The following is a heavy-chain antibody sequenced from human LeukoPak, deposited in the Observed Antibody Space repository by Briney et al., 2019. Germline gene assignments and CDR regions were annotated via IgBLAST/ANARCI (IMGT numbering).Heavy chain of an antibody. D-gene: IGHD3-22*01. J-gene: IGHJ3*02. CDR1: GYTFTGYY. CDR3: ARCWDGYYRAFDI. CDR2: INPNSGGT. Sequence: ASVKVSCKASGYTFTGYYMHWVRQAPGQGLEWMGWINPNSGGTNYAQKFQGRVTMTRDTSISTAYMELSRLRSDDTAVYYCARCWDGYYRAFDIWGQGTMVTVSS. V-gene: IGHV1-2*02.